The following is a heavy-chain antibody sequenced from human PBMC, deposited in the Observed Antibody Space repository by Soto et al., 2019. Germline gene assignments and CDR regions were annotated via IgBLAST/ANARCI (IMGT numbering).Heavy chain of an antibody. Sequence: QVQLQESGPGLVKPSETLSLTCTVSGGSVSSGSFYWSWIRQPPGMELEWIGFVYSIGPTNYNPSFRSRVAISVDTSKNQFSLKLGSVTAADMAVYYWAPGYSNSLFDPWGQGTLVTVSS. CDR1: GGSVSSGSFY. CDR2: VYSIGPT. CDR3: APGYSNSLFDP. D-gene: IGHD6-13*01. J-gene: IGHJ5*02. V-gene: IGHV4-61*01.